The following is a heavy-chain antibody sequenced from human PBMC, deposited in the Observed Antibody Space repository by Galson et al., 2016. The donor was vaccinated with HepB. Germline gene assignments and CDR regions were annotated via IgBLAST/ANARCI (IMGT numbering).Heavy chain of an antibody. CDR3: ARALEYGSRNYYDYYAMDV. CDR2: IDPDDSYT. J-gene: IGHJ6*02. Sequence: QSGAEVKEPGESLRISCQGSGYRLTDYWITWVRQVPGKGLQWMGRIDPDDSYTNYRPSFQGHVTISVDKSINTAYLQWSTLKASDTAIYYCARALEYGSRNYYDYYAMDVWGPGTTVIVSS. V-gene: IGHV5-10-1*01. CDR1: GYRLTDYW. D-gene: IGHD4-17*01.